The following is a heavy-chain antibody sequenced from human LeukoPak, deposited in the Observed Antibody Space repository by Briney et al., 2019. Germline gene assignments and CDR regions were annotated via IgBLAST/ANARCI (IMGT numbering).Heavy chain of an antibody. J-gene: IGHJ6*03. D-gene: IGHD4-17*01. CDR1: GGSISSYY. CDR3: ARSKLRGSYYYMDV. V-gene: IGHV4-59*01. CDR2: IYYSGST. Sequence: PSETLSLTCTVSGGSISSYYWSWIRQPPGKGLEWIGYIYYSGSTNYNPSLKSRVTISVDTSKNQFSLKLSSVTAADTAVYYCARSKLRGSYYYMDVWGKGTTVTVSS.